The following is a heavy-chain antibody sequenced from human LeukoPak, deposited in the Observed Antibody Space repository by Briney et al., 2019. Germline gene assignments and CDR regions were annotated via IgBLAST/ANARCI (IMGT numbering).Heavy chain of an antibody. Sequence: SETLSLTCTVSGGSISSYYWSWIRQPPGKGLEWIGYIYYSGSTNYNPSLKSQVTISVDTSKNQSSLKLSSVTAADTAVYYCARPNGKGAFDIWGQGTMVTVSS. D-gene: IGHD1-1*01. CDR1: GGSISSYY. J-gene: IGHJ3*02. CDR2: IYYSGST. CDR3: ARPNGKGAFDI. V-gene: IGHV4-59*01.